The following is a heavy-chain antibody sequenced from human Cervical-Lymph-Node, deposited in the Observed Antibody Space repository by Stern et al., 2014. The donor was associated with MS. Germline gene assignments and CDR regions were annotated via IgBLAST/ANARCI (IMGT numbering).Heavy chain of an antibody. J-gene: IGHJ3*01. V-gene: IGHV7-4-1*01. CDR2: INTNTGNP. D-gene: IGHD2-2*02. CDR3: AKDPPYTSTWPDALDV. Sequence: QVQLVQSGSELKNPGASVRVSCKGSGYSFTTFGINWVRQAPGQGLEWMGWINTNTGNPTYAQGFPGRLVFSWDKSASTAYLQIFNLKAEDTAVYCCAKDPPYTSTWPDALDVWGQGTMVTVSS. CDR1: GYSFTTFG.